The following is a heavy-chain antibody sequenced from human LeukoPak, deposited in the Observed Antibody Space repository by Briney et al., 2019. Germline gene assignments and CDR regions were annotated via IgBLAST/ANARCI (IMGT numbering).Heavy chain of an antibody. J-gene: IGHJ4*02. D-gene: IGHD3-16*01. CDR2: INHSGST. CDR3: ARDPAVGYVWGRSDHYFDC. Sequence: SETLSLTCAVYGGSFSGYYWSWIRQPPGKGLEWIGEINHSGSTNYNPSLKSRVTISVDTSKNQFSLKLSSVTAEDTAVYYCARDPAVGYVWGRSDHYFDCWGQGTLVTVSS. CDR1: GGSFSGYY. V-gene: IGHV4-34*01.